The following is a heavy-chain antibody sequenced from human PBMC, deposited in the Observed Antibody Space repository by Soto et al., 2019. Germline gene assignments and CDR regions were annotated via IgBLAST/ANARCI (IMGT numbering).Heavy chain of an antibody. D-gene: IGHD6-19*01. V-gene: IGHV4-39*01. CDR1: GGSISSNSYY. J-gene: IGHJ5*02. Sequence: QLQLQESGPGLVKPSETLSLTCTVSGGSISSNSYYWGWIRQPPGKGLEWIGSIYYSGSTYYNPSLKSRLTTSVDTSNNQFSLKLRSVTAADTAVYYCARWYTSGWYPTGRFDPWGQGTLVTVSS. CDR3: ARWYTSGWYPTGRFDP. CDR2: IYYSGST.